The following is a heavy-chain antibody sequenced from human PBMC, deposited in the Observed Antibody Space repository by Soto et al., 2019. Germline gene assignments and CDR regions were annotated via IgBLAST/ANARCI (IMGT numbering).Heavy chain of an antibody. CDR2: IYTSGST. CDR3: ARAKYYYDSSGINDAFDI. Sequence: PSETLSLTCTLSGGPIRIYYWGWIRQPAGKGLEWIGLIYTSGSTNYNPSLKSRVTMSVDTSKNQFSLKLSSVTAADTAVYYCARAKYYYDSSGINDAFDIWGLGTLVTVS. D-gene: IGHD3-22*01. V-gene: IGHV4-4*07. CDR1: GGPIRIYY. J-gene: IGHJ3*02.